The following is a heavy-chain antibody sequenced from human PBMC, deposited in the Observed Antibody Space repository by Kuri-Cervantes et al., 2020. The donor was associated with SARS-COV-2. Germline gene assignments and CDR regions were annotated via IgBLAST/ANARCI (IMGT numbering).Heavy chain of an antibody. Sequence: GESLKISCAASGFTFSSYWMSWVRQAPGKGLEWVSYISSSSSTIYYADSVKGRFTISRDNAKNSLYLQMNSLRDEDTAVYYCARDSSSWYGYHAEYFQHWGQGTLVTVSS. CDR3: ARDSSSWYGYHAEYFQH. CDR1: GFTFSSYW. V-gene: IGHV3-48*02. D-gene: IGHD6-13*01. CDR2: ISSSSSTI. J-gene: IGHJ1*01.